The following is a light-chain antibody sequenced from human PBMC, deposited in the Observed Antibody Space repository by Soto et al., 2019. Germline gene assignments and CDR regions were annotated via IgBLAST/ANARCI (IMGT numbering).Light chain of an antibody. CDR1: SSEVGGYNY. Sequence: QSVLTQPASVSGSPGQSITISCTGTSSEVGGYNYVSWYQHHPGKAHKLLIYDVSNRPSGISNRFSDSKSDNTASLTISGLQAEDEADYYCCSYAGSSFYVFGTGTKVTVL. CDR3: CSYAGSSFYV. V-gene: IGLV2-14*03. CDR2: DVS. J-gene: IGLJ1*01.